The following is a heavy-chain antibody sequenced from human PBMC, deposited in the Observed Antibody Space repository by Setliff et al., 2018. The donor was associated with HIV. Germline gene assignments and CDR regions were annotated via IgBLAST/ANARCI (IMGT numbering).Heavy chain of an antibody. CDR3: SVIDY. J-gene: IGHJ4*02. CDR1: GGSISRSYYY. Sequence: PSETLSLTCTVSGGSISRSYYYWGWIRQPPGKGLEWIASIYYSGSTYYNPSLKSRVTMSEDTSKNQFSLKLSSVTAADTAVYYCSVIDYWGQGTLVTVSS. CDR2: IYYSGST. V-gene: IGHV4-39*07.